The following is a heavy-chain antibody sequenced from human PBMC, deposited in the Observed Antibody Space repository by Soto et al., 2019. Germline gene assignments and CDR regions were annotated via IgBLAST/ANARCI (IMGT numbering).Heavy chain of an antibody. CDR3: ARNPYSAPYIVVVASSIVLDAFDI. J-gene: IGHJ3*02. D-gene: IGHD2-2*01. V-gene: IGHV4-39*01. Sequence: SETLSLTCTVSGSSISSSSYYWGWIRQPPGKGLEWIGSMYYSGTTFFNPSLKSRVTISVDTSKNQLSLKLSSVTASDTAVYYCARNPYSAPYIVVVASSIVLDAFDIWGQGAMVTVSS. CDR2: MYYSGTT. CDR1: GSSISSSSYY.